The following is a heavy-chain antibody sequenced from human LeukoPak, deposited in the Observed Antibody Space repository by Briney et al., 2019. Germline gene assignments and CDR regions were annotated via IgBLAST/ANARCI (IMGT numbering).Heavy chain of an antibody. Sequence: GGSLRLSCAASGFTFSSYSMNWVRQAPGKGLEWVSSISSSSSYIYYADSVKGRFTISRDNAKNSLYLQMNSLRAEDTAVYYCARAGGRYCSSTSCYFYFQHWGQGTLVTVSS. CDR3: ARAGGRYCSSTSCYFYFQH. CDR1: GFTFSSYS. V-gene: IGHV3-21*01. J-gene: IGHJ1*01. D-gene: IGHD2-2*01. CDR2: ISSSSSYI.